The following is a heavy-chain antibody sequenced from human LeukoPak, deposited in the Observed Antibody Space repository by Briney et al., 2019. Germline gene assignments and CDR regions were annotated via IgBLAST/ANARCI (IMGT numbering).Heavy chain of an antibody. CDR3: AKFWYDSSSWYDAFDI. CDR1: GFTFSSYA. J-gene: IGHJ3*02. CDR2: ISGSGGST. D-gene: IGHD6-13*01. Sequence: GGSLRLSCAASGFTFSSYAMSWVRQAPGKGLEWVSAISGSGGSTYYADSVKGRFTISRDNSKNTLYLQMNSLRAEDTAVYYCAKFWYDSSSWYDAFDIWGQGTMVTVSS. V-gene: IGHV3-23*01.